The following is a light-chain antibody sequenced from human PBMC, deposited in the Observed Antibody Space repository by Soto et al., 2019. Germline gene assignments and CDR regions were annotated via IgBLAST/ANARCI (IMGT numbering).Light chain of an antibody. Sequence: ETVMTQSPATLPVSPVERPTLSCRASQNVRSNLAWYQQKPGQPPRLLIYGASTRATGVPARFSGSGSGTEFTLTISSLQSEDFAEYHCQQYNNWPQKFGQGTKVDNK. CDR1: QNVRSN. J-gene: IGKJ1*01. CDR2: GAS. V-gene: IGKV3-15*01. CDR3: QQYNNWPQK.